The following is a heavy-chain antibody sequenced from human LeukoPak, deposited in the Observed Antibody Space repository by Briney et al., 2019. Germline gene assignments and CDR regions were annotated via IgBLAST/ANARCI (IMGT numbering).Heavy chain of an antibody. J-gene: IGHJ4*02. CDR1: GFTFNNYA. V-gene: IGHV3-23*01. CDR2: ISSGGST. Sequence: GGSLRLSCAAAGFTFNNYAMSWVRQAPGKGLKWVSGISSGGSTYYADSVKGRFTISRDNSKNTLYLQMNSLRAEDTAVYYCARGPVGATLYYFDYWGQGTLVTVSS. D-gene: IGHD1-26*01. CDR3: ARGPVGATLYYFDY.